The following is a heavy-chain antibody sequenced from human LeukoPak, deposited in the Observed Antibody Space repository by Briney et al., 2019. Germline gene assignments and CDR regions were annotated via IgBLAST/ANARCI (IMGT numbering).Heavy chain of an antibody. CDR1: GFTFSSYG. D-gene: IGHD4-17*01. CDR2: ITGSSGNT. V-gene: IGHV3-21*01. J-gene: IGHJ6*03. Sequence: PGGTLRLSCVASGFTFSSYGMSWVRQAPGKGLEWVSAITGSSGNTYNADSVKGRFTISRDNAKNSLYLQMNSLRAEDTAVYYCTSTVTDYYYYYMDVWGKGTTVTVSS. CDR3: TSTVTDYYYYYMDV.